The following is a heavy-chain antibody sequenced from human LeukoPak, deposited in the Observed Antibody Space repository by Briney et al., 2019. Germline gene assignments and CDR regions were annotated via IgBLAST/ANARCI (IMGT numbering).Heavy chain of an antibody. CDR2: IYYSGST. CDR1: GGSLSRYY. V-gene: IGHV4-59*08. J-gene: IGHJ4*02. CDR3: ARSPSSGSHDY. Sequence: SETLSPTCTVSGGSLSRYYWSWIPQPPGKGLEWIGCIYYSGSTNYNPSLKSRVTISVDTSKNQFSLKLSSVTAADTAVYYCARSPSSGSHDYWGQGTLVTVSS. D-gene: IGHD3-10*01.